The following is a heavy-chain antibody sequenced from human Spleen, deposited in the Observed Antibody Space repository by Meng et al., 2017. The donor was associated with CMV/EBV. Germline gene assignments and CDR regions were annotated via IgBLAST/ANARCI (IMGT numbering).Heavy chain of an antibody. Sequence: GESLKISCAASGLTVSSHYMSWVRQAPGKGLEWVSVIYSGGSTSYADSVKGRFTVSRDNSKNTLYLQMNSLRAEDTAVYYCARDLSAGRPDVYYGMDVWGQGTTVTVSS. V-gene: IGHV3-53*01. J-gene: IGHJ6*02. CDR3: ARDLSAGRPDVYYGMDV. CDR2: IYSGGST. CDR1: GLTVSSHY. D-gene: IGHD6-6*01.